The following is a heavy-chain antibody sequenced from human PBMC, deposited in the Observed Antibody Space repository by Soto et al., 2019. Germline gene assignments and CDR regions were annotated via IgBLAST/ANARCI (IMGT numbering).Heavy chain of an antibody. Sequence: SETLSLTCAVSGGSISGGGFSWSWIRQPPGKGLEWIGYILHTGGTQYNPPLKSRVSMSVDKSKNQFSLHLTSVTAADTAVYYCARLQFGEGFDYWGQGALVTVSS. J-gene: IGHJ4*02. CDR2: ILHTGGT. V-gene: IGHV4-30-2*01. D-gene: IGHD3-10*01. CDR1: GGSISGGGFS. CDR3: ARLQFGEGFDY.